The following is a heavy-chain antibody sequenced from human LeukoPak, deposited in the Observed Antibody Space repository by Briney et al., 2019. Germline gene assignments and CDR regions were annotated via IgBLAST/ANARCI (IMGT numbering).Heavy chain of an antibody. Sequence: GRSLRLSCAASGFTFSSYAMHWVRQAPGKGLEWVAVISYDGSNKYYADSVKGRFTISRDNAKSSLYLQMNSLRAEDTAVYYCARVVGVTPSVDYWGQGTLVTVSS. D-gene: IGHD1-26*01. CDR2: ISYDGSNK. J-gene: IGHJ4*02. CDR3: ARVVGVTPSVDY. CDR1: GFTFSSYA. V-gene: IGHV3-30-3*01.